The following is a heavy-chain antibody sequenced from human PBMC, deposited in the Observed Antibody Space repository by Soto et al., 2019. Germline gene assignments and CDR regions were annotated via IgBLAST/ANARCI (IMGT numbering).Heavy chain of an antibody. CDR2: VYYRGRS. CDR3: VSQRTTVPTQAYFDY. D-gene: IGHD4-17*01. V-gene: IGHV4-39*01. CDR1: GGSVTNSSYY. J-gene: IGHJ4*02. Sequence: PSETLSLTCTVSGGSVTNSSYYWGWIRQSPGKGLEWIGSVYYRGRSYSKSSVESRVTISVDTSKNRFSLSLNSVTASDTAVYFCVSQRTTVPTQAYFDYWGPGALVTVSS.